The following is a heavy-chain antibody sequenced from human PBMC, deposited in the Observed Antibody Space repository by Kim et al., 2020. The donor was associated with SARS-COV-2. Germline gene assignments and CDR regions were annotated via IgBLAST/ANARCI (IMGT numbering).Heavy chain of an antibody. J-gene: IGHJ6*02. V-gene: IGHV4-34*01. CDR3: ARGGGAVAGTGYYYYYGMDV. CDR2: INHSGST. D-gene: IGHD6-19*01. Sequence: SETLSLTCAVYGGSFSGYYWSWIRQPPGKGLEWIGEINHSGSTNYNPSLKSRVTISVDTSKNQFSLKLSSVTAADTAVYYCARGGGAVAGTGYYYYYGMDVWGQGTTVTVSS. CDR1: GGSFSGYY.